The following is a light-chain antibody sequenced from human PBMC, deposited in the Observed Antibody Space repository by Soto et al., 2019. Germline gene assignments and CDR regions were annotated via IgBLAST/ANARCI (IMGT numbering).Light chain of an antibody. Sequence: LSSYLKDRVTITCQASQNINNYLNLYQQKPGRAPKLLIYDASNLEAGVPSRFRGSGSGTDFTCTTSRVRGQDIAAYSRQQYESVPTFGQGTRLEI. V-gene: IGKV1-33*01. CDR3: QQYESVPT. J-gene: IGKJ5*01. CDR2: DAS. CDR1: QNINNY.